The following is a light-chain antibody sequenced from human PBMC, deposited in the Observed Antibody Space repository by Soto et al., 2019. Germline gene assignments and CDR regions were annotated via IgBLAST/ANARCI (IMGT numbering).Light chain of an antibody. CDR3: SSYASSSTVL. CDR1: SSDVGGYNY. CDR2: EVN. J-gene: IGLJ2*01. Sequence: QSALTQPASVSGSPGQSITISCTGTSSDVGGYNYVSWYQQHPGKVPKLLIYEVNNRPSGVSNRFSGSKSGNTASLTISGLQAEDEADYYCSSYASSSTVLFGGGTKVTVL. V-gene: IGLV2-14*01.